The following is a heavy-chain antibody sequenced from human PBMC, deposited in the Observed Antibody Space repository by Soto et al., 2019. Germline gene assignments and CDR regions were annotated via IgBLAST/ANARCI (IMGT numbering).Heavy chain of an antibody. D-gene: IGHD5-12*01. V-gene: IGHV1-69*12. J-gene: IGHJ6*02. CDR1: GGTFSSYA. CDR2: IIPIFGTA. CDR3: ASSVAKYYDYGMDV. Sequence: QVQLVQSGAEVKKPGSSVKVSCKASGGTFSSYAISWVRQAPGQGLEWRGGIIPIFGTAKYAQKFQGRVTISADDSMSTAYMELSSPRSEDTAVYYCASSVAKYYDYGMDVCGQGTTVTGSS.